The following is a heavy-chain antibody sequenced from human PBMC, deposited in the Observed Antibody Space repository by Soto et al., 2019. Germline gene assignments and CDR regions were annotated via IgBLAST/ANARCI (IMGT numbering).Heavy chain of an antibody. V-gene: IGHV1-69*13. CDR2: IIPIFGTA. CDR1: GGTFSSYA. D-gene: IGHD6-6*01. CDR3: ARDRSSLSLGRHPIDY. Sequence: GASVKVSCKASGGTFSSYAISWVRQAPGQGLEWMGGIIPIFGTANYAQKFQGRVTITADESTSTAYMELSSLRSEDTAVYYCARDRSSLSLGRHPIDYWGQGTLVTVSS. J-gene: IGHJ4*02.